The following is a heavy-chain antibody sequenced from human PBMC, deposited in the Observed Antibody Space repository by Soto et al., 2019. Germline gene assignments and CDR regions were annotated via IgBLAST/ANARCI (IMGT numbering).Heavy chain of an antibody. V-gene: IGHV1-69*13. Sequence: GASVKVSCKASGGTFSSYAISWVRQAPGQGLEWMGGIIPIFGTANYAQKFQGRVTITADESTSTAYMELSSLRSEDTAVYYCARGGWYYDSSGYPRSDYYFDYWGQGTLVTVSS. CDR1: GGTFSSYA. CDR2: IIPIFGTA. CDR3: ARGGWYYDSSGYPRSDYYFDY. J-gene: IGHJ4*02. D-gene: IGHD3-22*01.